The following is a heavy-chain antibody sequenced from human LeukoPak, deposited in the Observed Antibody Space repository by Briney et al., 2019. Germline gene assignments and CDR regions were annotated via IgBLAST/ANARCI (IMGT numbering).Heavy chain of an antibody. D-gene: IGHD3-10*01. CDR2: ISERGGST. CDR1: GISLSNYA. V-gene: IGHV3-23*01. Sequence: GGSLRLSCVVSGISLSNYAMTWVRQAPGKGLEWVSYISERGGSTTYADSVKGRFTISRDTCLNTLYLQMTSLRAEDTAVYFCAKRGIVIRGILVIGYHQEAYHYDYWGQGVLVTVYS. J-gene: IGHJ4*02. CDR3: AKRGIVIRGILVIGYHQEAYHYDY.